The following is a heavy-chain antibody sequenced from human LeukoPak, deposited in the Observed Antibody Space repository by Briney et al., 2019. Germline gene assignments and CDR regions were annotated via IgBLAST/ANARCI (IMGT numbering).Heavy chain of an antibody. J-gene: IGHJ4*02. CDR1: GGSISSGDYY. Sequence: SETLSLTCTVSGGSISSGDYYWSWIRQPPGKGLEWIGYIYYSGSTYYNPSLKSRVTISVDTSKNQFSLKLSSVTAADTAVYYCARVSSFRVIGELNYIDYRGQGTLVTVSS. CDR2: IYYSGST. CDR3: ARVSSFRVIGELNYIDY. D-gene: IGHD3-22*01. V-gene: IGHV4-30-4*01.